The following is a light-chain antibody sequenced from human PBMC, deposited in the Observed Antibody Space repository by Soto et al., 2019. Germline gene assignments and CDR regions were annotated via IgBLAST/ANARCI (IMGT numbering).Light chain of an antibody. CDR3: LQYYNSYT. Sequence: DIVMTQSPDSLAVSLGERATINCKSSQNILYSPNNKNYLAWYQQKPGQPPKLLTYGASTRQSGVPDRFSGSGSETDFTLTISSVQSEDVAVYYCLQYYNSYTFGQGTKLEI. CDR1: QNILYSPNNKNY. V-gene: IGKV4-1*01. CDR2: GAS. J-gene: IGKJ2*01.